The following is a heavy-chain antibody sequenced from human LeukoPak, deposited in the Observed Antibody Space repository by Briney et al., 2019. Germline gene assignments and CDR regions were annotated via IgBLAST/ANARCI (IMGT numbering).Heavy chain of an antibody. CDR1: GGSISSYY. J-gene: IGHJ3*02. Sequence: PSETLSLTCTVSGGSISSYYWSWIRQPPGKGLEWIGYIYYSGSTNYNPSLKSRVTISVDTSKNQFSLKLSSVTAADTAVYYCARVSGDYYDSSGYYVTNDAFDIWGQGTMVTVSS. V-gene: IGHV4-59*01. D-gene: IGHD3-22*01. CDR2: IYYSGST. CDR3: ARVSGDYYDSSGYYVTNDAFDI.